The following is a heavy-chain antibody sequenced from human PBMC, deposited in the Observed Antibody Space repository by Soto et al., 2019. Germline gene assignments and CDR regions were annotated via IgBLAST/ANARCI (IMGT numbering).Heavy chain of an antibody. CDR2: ISGSGGST. CDR1: GFTFSSYA. Sequence: GGSLRLSCAASGFTFSSYAMSWVRQAPGKGLEWVSAISGSGGSTYYADSVKGRFTISRDNSKNTLYLQMNSLRAEDTVVYYWAKDLDGVGGYFDYWGQGTLVTVSS. V-gene: IGHV3-23*01. D-gene: IGHD2-15*01. CDR3: AKDLDGVGGYFDY. J-gene: IGHJ4*02.